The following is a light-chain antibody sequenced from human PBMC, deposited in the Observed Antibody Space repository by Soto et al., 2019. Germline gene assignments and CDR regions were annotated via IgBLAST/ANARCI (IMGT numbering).Light chain of an antibody. J-gene: IGKJ5*01. CDR2: DAS. CDR1: QSVSSY. CDR3: QVRTNWSIA. V-gene: IGKV3-11*01. Sequence: VLTQYPATLSLSPGQRATLSCRASQSVSSYLACYQQNPGHAPRLLIYDASNRATGIPARFSGTGSGTDFTLTINNLEPEDFAVYYCQVRTNWSIAFGRGTLLEIK.